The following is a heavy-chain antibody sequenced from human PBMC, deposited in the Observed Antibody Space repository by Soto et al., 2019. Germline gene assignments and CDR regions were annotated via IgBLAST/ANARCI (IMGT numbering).Heavy chain of an antibody. CDR1: GFTFSSYA. V-gene: IGHV3-30-3*01. J-gene: IGHJ4*02. CDR2: ISYDGSNK. CDR3: ARDRKLSNDFWSGSFDY. Sequence: GGSLRLSCAASGFTFSSYAMHWVRQAPGKGLEWVEVISYDGSNKYYADSVKGRLTISRDNSKNKLYLQMNSLRAEDTAVYYCARDRKLSNDFWSGSFDYWGQGTLVTVSS. D-gene: IGHD3-3*01.